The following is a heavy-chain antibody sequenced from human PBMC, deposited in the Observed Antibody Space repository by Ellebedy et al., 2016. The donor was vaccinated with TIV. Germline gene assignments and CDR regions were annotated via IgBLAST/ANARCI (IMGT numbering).Heavy chain of an antibody. D-gene: IGHD3-22*01. CDR2: ISYDGSNK. Sequence: GGSLRLXCAASGFTFSSYAVHWVRQAPGKGLEWVAAISYDGSNKYYADSVKGRFTISRDNSKNTLYLQMNSLRAEDTAVHYCARGGYYDSNGYIRFDYWGQGTLVTVSS. J-gene: IGHJ4*02. CDR3: ARGGYYDSNGYIRFDY. CDR1: GFTFSSYA. V-gene: IGHV3-30-3*01.